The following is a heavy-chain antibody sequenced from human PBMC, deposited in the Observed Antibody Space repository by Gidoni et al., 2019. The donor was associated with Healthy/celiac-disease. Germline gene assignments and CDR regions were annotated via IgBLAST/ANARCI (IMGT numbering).Heavy chain of an antibody. CDR2: IYYSGST. J-gene: IGHJ4*02. D-gene: IGHD3-10*01. CDR3: ARQGGSAPIFDY. CDR1: GGSISSSSYY. Sequence: QLQLQESCPGLVKPSETLSLTCTVSGGSISSSSYYWGWIRQPPGKGLEWIGSIYYSGSTYYNPSLKSRVTISVDTSKNQFSLKLSSVTDADTAVYYCARQGGSAPIFDYWGQGTLVTVSS. V-gene: IGHV4-39*01.